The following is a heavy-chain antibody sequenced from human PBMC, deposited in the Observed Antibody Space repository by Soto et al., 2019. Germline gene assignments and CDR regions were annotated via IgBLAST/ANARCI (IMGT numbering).Heavy chain of an antibody. CDR1: GGTFSSYT. Sequence: QVQLVQSGAEVKKPGSSVKVSCKASGGTFSSYTISWVRQAPGQGLEWMGRIIPILGIANYAQKFQGRVTITADKSTNTAYMELSSLRSEDTAVYYCAREGRYCSGGSCYSVLDYWGQGTLGTVSS. J-gene: IGHJ4*02. D-gene: IGHD2-15*01. CDR3: AREGRYCSGGSCYSVLDY. V-gene: IGHV1-69*08. CDR2: IIPILGIA.